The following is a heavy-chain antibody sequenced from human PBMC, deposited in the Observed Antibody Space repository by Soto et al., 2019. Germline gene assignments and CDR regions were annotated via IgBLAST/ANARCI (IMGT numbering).Heavy chain of an antibody. CDR3: ARDLGGQIVDY. V-gene: IGHV1-18*01. Sequence: QVQLVQSGAEVKKPGASVKVSAKASGNTFTSNGTSGVRQAPGKGLEWMGWISGYNGNTKYAQKLQGRVTMTTDTSTSTAYMELRSLRSDDTAVYYCARDLGGQIVDYWGQGTLVTVSS. CDR1: GNTFTSNG. J-gene: IGHJ4*02. D-gene: IGHD1-26*01. CDR2: ISGYNGNT.